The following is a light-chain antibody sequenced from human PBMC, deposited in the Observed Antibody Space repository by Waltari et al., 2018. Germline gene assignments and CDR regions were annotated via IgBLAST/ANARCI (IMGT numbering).Light chain of an antibody. CDR2: GAS. CDR1: PSVSTSY. J-gene: IGKJ2*01. Sequence: ESVLTQSPGNLSLSPGERATLSCRARPSVSTSYLAWYQQKPGQAPRLLIYGASSRATGIPDRFSGRGSGTDFTLTIDRLEPDDFAVYYCQQYGASPPYTFGQGTKLEIK. CDR3: QQYGASPPYT. V-gene: IGKV3-20*01.